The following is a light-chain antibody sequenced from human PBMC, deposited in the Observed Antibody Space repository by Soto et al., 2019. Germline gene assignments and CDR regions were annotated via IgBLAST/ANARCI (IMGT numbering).Light chain of an antibody. V-gene: IGKV3-20*01. CDR2: GAS. J-gene: IGKJ1*01. CDR3: QQYAGSPPWT. Sequence: TSAPATMSLALDRAAVCSCDPSESVSSSYLAWYQQKPGQAPRLLIYGASRRASGIPDRFTGSGSGTDFTLTISRLGPEDFAVYYCQQYAGSPPWTFGQGTKVDI. CDR1: ESVSSSY.